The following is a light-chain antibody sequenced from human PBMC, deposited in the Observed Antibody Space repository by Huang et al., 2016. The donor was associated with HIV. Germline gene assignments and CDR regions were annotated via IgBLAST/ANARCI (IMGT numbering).Light chain of an antibody. J-gene: IGKJ1*01. CDR2: DAS. CDR1: QSVCSD. CDR3: QQRSNWPRT. V-gene: IGKV3-11*01. Sequence: EIVLTQSPATLSLSPGERATLSCRASQSVCSDLAWYQQKPGQAPRLLIYDASSRATGIPARFSGSGSGTDFTLTISSLEPEDFAVYYCQQRSNWPRTFGQGTKVEIK.